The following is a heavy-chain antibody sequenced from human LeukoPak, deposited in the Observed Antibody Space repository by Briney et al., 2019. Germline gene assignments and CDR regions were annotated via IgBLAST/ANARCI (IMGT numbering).Heavy chain of an antibody. J-gene: IGHJ2*01. D-gene: IGHD3-22*01. CDR2: IFYTGIT. Sequence: SSETLSLTCTVSGGSIFSSYWNWIGKPQGGGRKWIGYIFYTGITSYNPSLKSRGTISIATSKNQFSLRLNSVTAADTAFYYCARRAYFDTSGYSPAAGYFDLWGRGTLVTVSS. CDR1: GGSIFSSY. V-gene: IGHV4-59*08. CDR3: ARRAYFDTSGYSPAAGYFDL.